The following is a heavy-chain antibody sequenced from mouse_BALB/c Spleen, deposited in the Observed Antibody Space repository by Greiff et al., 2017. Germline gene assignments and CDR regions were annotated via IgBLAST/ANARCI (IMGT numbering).Heavy chain of an antibody. CDR2: ISSGGST. CDR3: ARGGDYYGSSWYFDV. Sequence: EVMLVESGGGLVKPGGSLKLSCAASGFTFSSYAMSWVRQTPEKRLEWVASISSGGSTYYPDSVKGRFTISSDNARNIRYLQMRSLRSEDTAMYYCARGGDYYGSSWYFDVWGAGTTVTVSS. V-gene: IGHV5-6-5*01. CDR1: GFTFSSYA. D-gene: IGHD1-1*01. J-gene: IGHJ1*01.